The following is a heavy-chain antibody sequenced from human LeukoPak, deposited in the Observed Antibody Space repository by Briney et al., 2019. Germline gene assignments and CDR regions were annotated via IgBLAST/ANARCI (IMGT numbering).Heavy chain of an antibody. CDR3: ARDPYYGSGDGYPPFDY. CDR1: GYTFTSYG. V-gene: IGHV1-18*01. J-gene: IGHJ4*02. Sequence: GASVKVSCKASGYTFTSYGISWVRQAPGQGLEWMEWISAYNGNTNYAQKLQGRVTMTTDTSTSTAYMELRSLRSDDTAVYYCARDPYYGSGDGYPPFDYWGQGTLVTVSS. CDR2: ISAYNGNT. D-gene: IGHD3-10*01.